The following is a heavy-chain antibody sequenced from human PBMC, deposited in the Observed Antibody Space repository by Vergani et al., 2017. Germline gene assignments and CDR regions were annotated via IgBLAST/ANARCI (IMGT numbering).Heavy chain of an antibody. CDR3: GRVADFYGLGSRLLDL. CDR1: GGSMSGYY. D-gene: IGHD3-10*01. J-gene: IGHJ5*02. CDR2: MYHSGST. Sequence: QVRLQESGPGLVKPSETLSLTCSVSGGSMSGYYWSWIRQPPGEELEWIGYMYHSGSTNYNPSLETRVTISGDTSKNQFSLKLNSVTAADTAVYYCGRVADFYGLGSRLLDLWGQGILGTVSS. V-gene: IGHV4-59*01.